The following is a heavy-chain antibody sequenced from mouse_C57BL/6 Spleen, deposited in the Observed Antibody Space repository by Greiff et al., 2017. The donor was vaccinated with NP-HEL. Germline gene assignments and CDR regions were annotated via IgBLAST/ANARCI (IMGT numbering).Heavy chain of an antibody. D-gene: IGHD2-4*01. CDR2: ISSGSSTI. J-gene: IGHJ4*01. CDR1: GFTFSDYG. CDR3: AREGLRRAMDY. Sequence: EVQVVESGGGLVKPGGSLKLSCAASGFTFSDYGMHWVRQAPEKGLEWVAYISSGSSTIYYAVTVKGRFTISRDNAKNTLFLQMTSLWSEDTAMYYCAREGLRRAMDYWGQGTSVTVSS. V-gene: IGHV5-17*01.